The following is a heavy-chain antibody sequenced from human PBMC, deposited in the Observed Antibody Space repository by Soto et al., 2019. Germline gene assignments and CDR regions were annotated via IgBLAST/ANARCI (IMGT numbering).Heavy chain of an antibody. D-gene: IGHD2-21*01. Sequence: QVQLVQSGAEVKKPGSSVKVSGKASGGSFSSFTISWVRQAPGQGLEWMGGIIPLFGSTNYAQKFQGRVTITADESTSTAYMELNNLRSEDTAVYYCARDRPRLAMTDFIPSGQLDPWGQGTLVTVSS. V-gene: IGHV1-69*01. J-gene: IGHJ5*02. CDR2: IIPLFGST. CDR3: ARDRPRLAMTDFIPSGQLDP. CDR1: GGSFSSFT.